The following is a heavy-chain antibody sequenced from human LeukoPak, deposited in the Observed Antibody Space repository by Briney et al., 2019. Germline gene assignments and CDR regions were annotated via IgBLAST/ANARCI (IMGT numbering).Heavy chain of an antibody. CDR2: IIPILGIA. Sequence: SVKVSCKASGGTFSSYAISWVRQAPGQGLEWMGRIIPILGIANYAQKFRGRVTITADKSTSTAYMELSSLRSEDTAVYYCARDWGRYDFWSGYPPAGYGMDVWGQGTTVTVSS. J-gene: IGHJ6*02. CDR3: ARDWGRYDFWSGYPPAGYGMDV. D-gene: IGHD3-3*01. V-gene: IGHV1-69*04. CDR1: GGTFSSYA.